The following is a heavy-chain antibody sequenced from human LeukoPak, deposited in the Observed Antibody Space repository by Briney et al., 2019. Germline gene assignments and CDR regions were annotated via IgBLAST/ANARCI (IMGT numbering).Heavy chain of an antibody. CDR2: IIPIFGTA. V-gene: IGHV1-69*13. J-gene: IGHJ3*02. Sequence: ASVKVSCKASGGTFSSYAISWVRQAPGQGLEWMGGIIPIFGTANYAQKFQGRVTITADESTSTAYMELSSLRSEDMAVYYCARSTPDYSAFDIWGQGTMVTVSS. CDR3: ARSTPDYSAFDI. CDR1: GGTFSSYA. D-gene: IGHD4-11*01.